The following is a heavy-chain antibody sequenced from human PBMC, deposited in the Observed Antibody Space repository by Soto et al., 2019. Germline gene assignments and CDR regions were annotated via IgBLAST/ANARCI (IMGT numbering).Heavy chain of an antibody. Sequence: QITLKESGPTLVKPTQTLTLTCTFSGFSLSTSGVGVGWIRQPPGKALEWLALIYWDDDKRYSPSLKSRLTIXKXTXXNQVVLTMTNMDPVDTATYYCAHTTPSSGMIWFDPWGQGTLVTVSS. CDR2: IYWDDDK. CDR3: AHTTPSSGMIWFDP. D-gene: IGHD3-10*01. V-gene: IGHV2-5*02. J-gene: IGHJ5*02. CDR1: GFSLSTSGVG.